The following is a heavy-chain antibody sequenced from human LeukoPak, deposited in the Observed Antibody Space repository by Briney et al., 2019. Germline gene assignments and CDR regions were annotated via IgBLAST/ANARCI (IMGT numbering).Heavy chain of an antibody. CDR1: GGSFSGYY. CDR2: IYTSGS. J-gene: IGHJ4*02. Sequence: SETLSLTCAVYGGSFSGYYWSWIRQPPGKGLEWIGRIYTSGSTPDYSPSLKSRVTMSIDTSKNQFSLQLSSVTAADTAVYYCARGQSGGSYSPNFDYWGQGTPVTVSS. D-gene: IGHD1-26*01. CDR3: ARGQSGGSYSPNFDY. V-gene: IGHV4-59*10.